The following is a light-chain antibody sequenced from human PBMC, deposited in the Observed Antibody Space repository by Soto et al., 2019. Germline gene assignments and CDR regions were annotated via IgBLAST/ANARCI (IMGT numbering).Light chain of an antibody. V-gene: IGKV1-5*03. CDR3: QQYGSSPPIT. CDR1: QSISSW. J-gene: IGKJ5*01. CDR2: KAS. Sequence: DIQMTQSPSTLSASVGDRVTITCRASQSISSWLAWYQQKPGKAPKLLIYKASSLESGVPSRFSGSGSGTEFTLTISRLQPDDFATYYCQQYGSSPPITFGQGTRREIK.